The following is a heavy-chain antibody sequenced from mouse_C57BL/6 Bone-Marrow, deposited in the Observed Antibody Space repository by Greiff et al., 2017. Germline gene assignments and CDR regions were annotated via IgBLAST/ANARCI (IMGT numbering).Heavy chain of an antibody. CDR1: GYTFTDYY. J-gene: IGHJ3*01. CDR3: ASYPGFAY. CDR2: INPYNGGT. Sequence: VQLQQSGPVLVKPGASVKMSCKASGYTFTDYYMNWVKQSHGKSLEWIGVINPYNGGTSYNQKFKGKAILTVDRSSSTAYMELNSLTSEDSAVYYCASYPGFAYWGRGTRVTVSA. V-gene: IGHV1-19*01.